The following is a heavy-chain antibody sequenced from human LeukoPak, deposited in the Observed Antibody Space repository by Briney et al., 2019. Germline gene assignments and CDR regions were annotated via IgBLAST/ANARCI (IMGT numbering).Heavy chain of an antibody. V-gene: IGHV4-4*07. Sequence: SETLSLTCTVSGGSFSSYHWSRIRLPAGKGLEWIGRFHITESTNYNPSLKSRVTMSIDTSKNQFSLKLTSVTAADTAVYYCARDGLYNYGYSYFDYWGQGTLVTVFS. CDR3: ARDGLYNYGYSYFDY. D-gene: IGHD5-18*01. J-gene: IGHJ4*02. CDR2: FHITEST. CDR1: GGSFSSYH.